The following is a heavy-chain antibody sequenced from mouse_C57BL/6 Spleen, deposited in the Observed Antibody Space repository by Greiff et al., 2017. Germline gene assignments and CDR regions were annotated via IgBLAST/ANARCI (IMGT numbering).Heavy chain of an antibody. Sequence: QVQLQQSGAELVRPGASVKLSCKASGYTFTDYYINWVQQRPGQGLEWIARIYPGSGNTYYNEKFKGKATQNAEKSSSTAYMQLNSLTSEDSTVYFCAREESNRFDYWGQGNTRTGSS. CDR2: IYPGSGNT. J-gene: IGHJ2*01. D-gene: IGHD2-5*01. CDR3: AREESNRFDY. V-gene: IGHV1-76*01. CDR1: GYTFTDYY.